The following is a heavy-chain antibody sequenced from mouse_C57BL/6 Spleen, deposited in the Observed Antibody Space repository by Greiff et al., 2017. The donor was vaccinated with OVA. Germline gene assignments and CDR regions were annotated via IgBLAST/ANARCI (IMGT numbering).Heavy chain of an antibody. CDR1: GYAFTNYL. D-gene: IGHD1-1*01. CDR2: INPGSGGT. CDR3: ARGGYYGSSPAWFAY. J-gene: IGHJ3*01. V-gene: IGHV1-54*01. Sequence: VKLQESGAELVRPGTSVKVSCKASGYAFTNYLIEWVKQRPGQGLEWIGVINPGSGGTNYNEKFKGKATLTADKSSSTAYMQLSSLTSEDSAVYFCARGGYYGSSPAWFAYWGQGTLVTVSA.